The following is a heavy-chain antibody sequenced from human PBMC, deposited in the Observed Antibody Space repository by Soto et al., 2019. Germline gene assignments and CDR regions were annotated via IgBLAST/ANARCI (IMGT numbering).Heavy chain of an antibody. Sequence: SETLSLTCTVAGGSLTKYYWSWIRQPAGKGLEWIGRISTSGNVVSKASLRSRLTMSVDTSKNQFSLRLTSVTAADTAVYYCARDNNDFWSLYPLAFDYWGQGALVTVS. CDR1: GGSLTKYY. D-gene: IGHD3-3*01. J-gene: IGHJ4*02. V-gene: IGHV4-4*07. CDR3: ARDNNDFWSLYPLAFDY. CDR2: ISTSGNV.